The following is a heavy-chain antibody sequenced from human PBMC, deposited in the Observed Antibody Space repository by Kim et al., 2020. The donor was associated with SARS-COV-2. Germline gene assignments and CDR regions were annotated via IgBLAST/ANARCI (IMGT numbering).Heavy chain of an antibody. D-gene: IGHD2-2*01. V-gene: IGHV4-39*07. Sequence: RKSRVTRSVDTSKNQFSLKLSSVTAADTAVYYCAGVVVPAAMVGYNWFDPWGQGTLVTVSS. CDR3: AGVVVPAAMVGYNWFDP. J-gene: IGHJ5*02.